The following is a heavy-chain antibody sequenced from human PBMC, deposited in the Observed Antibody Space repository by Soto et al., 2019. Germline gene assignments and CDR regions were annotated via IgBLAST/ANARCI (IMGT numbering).Heavy chain of an antibody. J-gene: IGHJ5*02. CDR2: ISAASDTI. CDR3: ARHYTTSRVEAWFDP. Sequence: EVQLVESGGGLVQPGGSLRLSCATSGFIFSTYTLNWVRQAPGKGLEWVSYISAASDTIYYADSVMGRFTISRDNAKNSLYLQMNSLRDEDTAVYYCARHYTTSRVEAWFDPWGQGTLVTVSS. V-gene: IGHV3-48*02. D-gene: IGHD3-3*01. CDR1: GFIFSTYT.